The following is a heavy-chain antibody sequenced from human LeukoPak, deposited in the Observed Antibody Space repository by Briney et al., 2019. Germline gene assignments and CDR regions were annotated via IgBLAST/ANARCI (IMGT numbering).Heavy chain of an antibody. CDR3: ASAGIAAAGTGLTDY. D-gene: IGHD6-13*01. J-gene: IGHJ4*02. CDR2: IWYDGSNK. V-gene: IGHV3-33*01. Sequence: GESLRLSCAASGFTFSSYGMHWVRQAPGKGLEWVAVIWYDGSNKYYADSVKGRFTISRDNSKNTLYLQMNSLRAEDTAVYYCASAGIAAAGTGLTDYWGQGTLVTISS. CDR1: GFTFSSYG.